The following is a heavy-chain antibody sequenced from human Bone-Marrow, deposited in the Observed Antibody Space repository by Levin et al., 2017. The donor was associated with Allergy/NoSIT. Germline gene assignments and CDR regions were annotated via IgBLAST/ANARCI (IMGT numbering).Heavy chain of an antibody. J-gene: IGHJ4*02. Sequence: GESLKISCKASEYTFTGRYLHWVRQAPGQRPEWMGWINPYSGGTNFAQNFQGRVTMTRDTSISTAYMELNSLRSDDTAVYYCAREGFCSGSTCPMQDWGQGTLVTVSS. CDR3: AREGFCSGSTCPMQD. CDR1: EYTFTGRY. D-gene: IGHD2-15*01. CDR2: INPYSGGT. V-gene: IGHV1-2*02.